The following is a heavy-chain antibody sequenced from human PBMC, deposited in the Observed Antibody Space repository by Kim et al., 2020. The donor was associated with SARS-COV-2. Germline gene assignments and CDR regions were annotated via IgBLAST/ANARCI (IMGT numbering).Heavy chain of an antibody. Sequence: ASVKVSCKASGYTFSNNPLNWVRQAPGQGLEWMGWIHTNTGKPTYGQGFTGRFAFSLDTSVTTAYLQITGLKAEDTAVYYCVRNAAGFSARWFLDWGQGT. V-gene: IGHV7-4-1*02. CDR1: GYTFSNNP. CDR3: VRNAAGFSARWFLD. CDR2: IHTNTGKP. J-gene: IGHJ4*02. D-gene: IGHD2-15*01.